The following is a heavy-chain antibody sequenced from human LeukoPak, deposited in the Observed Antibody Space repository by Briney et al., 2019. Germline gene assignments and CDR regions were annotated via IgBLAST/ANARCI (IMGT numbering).Heavy chain of an antibody. CDR1: GGTFSSSA. Sequence: ASVNVSCKASGGTFSSSAISWVRPAPGQGLEWMGGIIPIFETTNYAQKFQGRVTITADESTSTAYMELSSLRSEDTAIYYCAINQRRISGRYSEAYFDYWGQGTQVTVSS. D-gene: IGHD3-22*01. J-gene: IGHJ4*02. CDR2: IIPIFETT. CDR3: AINQRRISGRYSEAYFDY. V-gene: IGHV1-69*13.